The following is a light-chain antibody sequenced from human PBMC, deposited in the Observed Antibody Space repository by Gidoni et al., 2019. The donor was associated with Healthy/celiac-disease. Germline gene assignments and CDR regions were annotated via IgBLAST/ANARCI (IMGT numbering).Light chain of an antibody. V-gene: IGKV3-20*01. J-gene: IGKJ1*01. CDR1: QRVSSSY. Sequence: EIVLTQSPGTLSLSPGERATLSCRASQRVSSSYLAWYQQKPGQAPRLLIYGASSRATGIPDRFSGSGSGTDFTLTISRLEPEDFAVYSCQQYGSSTWTFGQGTKVEIK. CDR3: QQYGSSTWT. CDR2: GAS.